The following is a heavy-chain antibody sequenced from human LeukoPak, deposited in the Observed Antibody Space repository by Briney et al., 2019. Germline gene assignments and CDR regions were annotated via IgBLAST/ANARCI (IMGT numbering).Heavy chain of an antibody. V-gene: IGHV3-7*01. CDR3: ARDATGGFDY. J-gene: IGHJ4*02. CDR1: GFAFNTYW. D-gene: IGHD2-15*01. Sequence: PGGSLRLSCAASGFAFNTYWMTWVRQAPGKGLEWVANINQDGSGKYYVDSVKGRFTISRDNAKNSLYLQMNSLRDEDTAVYYCARDATGGFDYWGQGTLVTVSS. CDR2: INQDGSGK.